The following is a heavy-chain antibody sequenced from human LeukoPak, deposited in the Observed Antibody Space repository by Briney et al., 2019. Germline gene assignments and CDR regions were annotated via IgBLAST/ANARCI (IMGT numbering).Heavy chain of an antibody. V-gene: IGHV4-59*01. CDR2: IYYSGSI. CDR3: ARSGYSYDYAFDI. Sequence: PSETLSLTCTVSGGSISSYYGSWIRQPTGKGLEWNGYIYYSGSINYNPSLKSRVTISVDTSKNQFSLKLSSVTAADTAVYYCARSGYSYDYAFDIWGQGTMVTVSS. J-gene: IGHJ3*02. D-gene: IGHD5-18*01. CDR1: GGSISSYY.